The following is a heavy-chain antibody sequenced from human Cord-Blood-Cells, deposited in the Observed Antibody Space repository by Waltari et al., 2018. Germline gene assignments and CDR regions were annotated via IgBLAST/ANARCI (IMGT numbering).Heavy chain of an antibody. V-gene: IGHV4-34*01. CDR2: INHSGST. CDR1: GGSFSGYY. CDR3: ARGQGPAGDPGFDY. D-gene: IGHD7-27*01. J-gene: IGHJ4*02. Sequence: QVQLQQWGAGLLKPSETLSLTCAVYGGSFSGYYWIWIRQPTGKGLEWIGEINHSGSTNYNPSLKSRVTISVDTSKNQFSLKLSSVTAADTAVYYCARGQGPAGDPGFDYWGQGTLVTVSS.